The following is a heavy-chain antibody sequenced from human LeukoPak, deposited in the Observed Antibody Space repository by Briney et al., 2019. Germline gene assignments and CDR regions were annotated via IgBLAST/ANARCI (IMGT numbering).Heavy chain of an antibody. J-gene: IGHJ3*02. V-gene: IGHV4-38-2*02. CDR2: IYYSGST. CDR1: GYSISSGYY. D-gene: IGHD6-13*01. CDR3: ARGIAAAGDAFDI. Sequence: SETLSLTCTVSGYSISSGYYWGWIRQPPGKGLEWIGSIYYSGSTYYNPSLKSRVTISVDTSKNQFSLKLSSVTAADTAVYYCARGIAAAGDAFDIWGQGTMVTVSS.